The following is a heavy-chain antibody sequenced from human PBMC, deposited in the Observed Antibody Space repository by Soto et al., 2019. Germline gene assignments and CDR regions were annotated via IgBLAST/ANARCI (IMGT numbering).Heavy chain of an antibody. D-gene: IGHD3-3*01. V-gene: IGHV2-5*02. CDR3: AHRVLRTVFGLVTTTAIYFDC. Sequence: QITLNESGPTVVRPTETLTLTCRFSGFSLTTSGVGVGWIRQSPGKAPEWLALIYWDDDKRYSASLKSRLTLTKDTSKHQVVLTVSDLDPTDTATYYCAHRVLRTVFGLVTTTAIYFDCWGQGTPVAVSS. CDR2: IYWDDDK. J-gene: IGHJ4*02. CDR1: GFSLTTSGVG.